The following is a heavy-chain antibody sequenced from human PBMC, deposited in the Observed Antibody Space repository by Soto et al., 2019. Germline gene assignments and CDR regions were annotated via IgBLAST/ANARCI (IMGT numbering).Heavy chain of an antibody. V-gene: IGHV6-1*01. CDR3: PRRRLSTSSDIVNTAPLEY. Sequence: TLALTCAISAERVSSNSADWNWIRQYPSRGIECLGSTYYRSMSSSYYAVSVNSRISINPYTSNNQFSPQLISVTAEDTSVYYCPRRRLSTSSDIVNTAPLEYCGQRTPVTVSS. J-gene: IGHJ4*02. CDR1: AERVSSNSAD. D-gene: IGHD4-17*01. CDR2: TYYRSMSSS.